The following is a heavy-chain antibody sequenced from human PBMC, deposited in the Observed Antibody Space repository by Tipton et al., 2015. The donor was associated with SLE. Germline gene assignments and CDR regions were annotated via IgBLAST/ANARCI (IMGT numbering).Heavy chain of an antibody. Sequence: TLSLTCAVYGGSTSDTNWSWIRQPPGKGLEWIGEIHHIGGTKYSPSLKSRVTISIDTSKNQFSLKLISVTAADTAVYYCARLVGGWHYFDYWGQGMLVSVSS. CDR1: GGSTSDTN. CDR3: ARLVGGWHYFDY. V-gene: IGHV4-34*01. CDR2: IHHIGGT. J-gene: IGHJ4*02. D-gene: IGHD6-19*01.